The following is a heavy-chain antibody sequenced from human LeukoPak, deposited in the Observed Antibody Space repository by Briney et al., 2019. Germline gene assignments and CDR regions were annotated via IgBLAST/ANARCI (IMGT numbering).Heavy chain of an antibody. Sequence: PGRSLRLSCTASGFTFGDYAMSWVRQAPGKGLEWVGLIRIKAYGGTTEYAASVKGRFTISRDDSKSIAYLQMNSLKTEDTAVYYCARGSCTNGVCYHFDYWGQGTLVTVSS. CDR3: ARGSCTNGVCYHFDY. D-gene: IGHD2-8*01. CDR1: GFTFGDYA. CDR2: IRIKAYGGTT. J-gene: IGHJ4*02. V-gene: IGHV3-49*04.